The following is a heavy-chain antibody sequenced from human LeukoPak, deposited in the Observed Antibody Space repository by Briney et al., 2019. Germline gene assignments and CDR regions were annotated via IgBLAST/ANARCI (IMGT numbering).Heavy chain of an antibody. CDR3: ARLIVGATIDDY. Sequence: PGGSLRLSCAASGFTFSNYWMHWVRQAPGKGLEWVSRVSGDGSSTTYADFVKGRFTIPRDNAKNTLYLQMSSLRAEDTAVHYCARLIVGATIDDYLGQGTLVTVSS. V-gene: IGHV3-74*03. CDR2: VSGDGSST. D-gene: IGHD1-26*01. CDR1: GFTFSNYW. J-gene: IGHJ4*02.